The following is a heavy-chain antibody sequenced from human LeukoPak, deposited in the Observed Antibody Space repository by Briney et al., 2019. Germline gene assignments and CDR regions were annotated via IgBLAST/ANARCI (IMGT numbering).Heavy chain of an antibody. V-gene: IGHV4-59*01. CDR1: GGSISSYY. Sequence: SETLSLTCTVSGGSISSYYWSWIRQPPGKGLEWIGHIYYSGSTNYNPSLKSRVTISVDTSKNQFSLKLSSVTAADTAVYYCARADIAYCGGDCYLEYFQHWGQGTLVTVSS. CDR3: ARADIAYCGGDCYLEYFQH. CDR2: IYYSGST. J-gene: IGHJ1*01. D-gene: IGHD2-21*02.